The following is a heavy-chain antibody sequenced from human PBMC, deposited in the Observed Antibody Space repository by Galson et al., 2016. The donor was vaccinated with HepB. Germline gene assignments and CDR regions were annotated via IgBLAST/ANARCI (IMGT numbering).Heavy chain of an antibody. Sequence: SVKVSCKASGYTFTSSYLHWVRQAPGQGLEWMGIINPSAGSTTYAQKFRGRVTMTRDTSTTTFYMELSSLRSEDTAVYYCARGEDTVTANFDYWGQGTLVTVSS. CDR1: GYTFTSSY. CDR3: ARGEDTVTANFDY. D-gene: IGHD5-18*01. CDR2: INPSAGST. V-gene: IGHV1-46*01. J-gene: IGHJ4*02.